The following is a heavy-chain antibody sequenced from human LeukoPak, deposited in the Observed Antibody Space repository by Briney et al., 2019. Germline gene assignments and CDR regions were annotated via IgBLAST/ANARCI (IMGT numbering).Heavy chain of an antibody. CDR1: GFTFSSYW. Sequence: GGSLRLPCAASGFTFSSYWMHWVRQAPGKGLEWVSGITNSGENTYYADSVKGRFTISRDNSKNTLFLEMNSLRVEDTAVYYCAKGRGFRVWDPWDNWGQGTLITVSS. D-gene: IGHD3-16*01. CDR3: AKGRGFRVWDPWDN. CDR2: ITNSGENT. J-gene: IGHJ4*02. V-gene: IGHV3-23*01.